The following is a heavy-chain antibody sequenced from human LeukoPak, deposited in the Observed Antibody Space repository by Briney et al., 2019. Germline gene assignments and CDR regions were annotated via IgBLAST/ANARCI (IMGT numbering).Heavy chain of an antibody. CDR1: GFTFSSYS. Sequence: GGSLRLSCAVSGFTFSSYSMNWVRQAPGKGLEWVSSISSISSHIYYADSVKGRFTISRDNAKNSLYLQMNSLRAEDTAVYYCARDSPKQWLVTDAFDIWGQGTMVTVSS. CDR3: ARDSPKQWLVTDAFDI. D-gene: IGHD6-19*01. CDR2: ISSISSHI. J-gene: IGHJ3*02. V-gene: IGHV3-21*01.